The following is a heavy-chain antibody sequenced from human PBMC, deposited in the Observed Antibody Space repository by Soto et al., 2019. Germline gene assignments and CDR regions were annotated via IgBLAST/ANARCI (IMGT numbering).Heavy chain of an antibody. CDR1: GGSISSGGYS. D-gene: IGHD3-22*01. V-gene: IGHV4-30-2*01. CDR2: IYHSGST. CDR3: ASYYYDSSGLRFHH. J-gene: IGHJ1*01. Sequence: QLQLQESGSGLVKPSQTLSLTCAVSGGSISSGGYSWSWIRQPPGKGLEWIGYIYHSGSTYYNPSLKSRVTISVDRSKNQFSLKLSSVTAADTAVYYCASYYYDSSGLRFHHWGQGTLVTVSS.